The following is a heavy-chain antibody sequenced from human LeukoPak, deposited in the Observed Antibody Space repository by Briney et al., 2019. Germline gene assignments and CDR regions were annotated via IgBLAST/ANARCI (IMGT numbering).Heavy chain of an antibody. Sequence: PGGSLRLSCAASGFTVTTKSMAWVRQAPGRGLEWVSVFYSPGSTYYADSVHGRFTISRDNSLNTLVLQMNSLRVEDTAVYYCASARESCIGSTCYEYFHHWGQGTPLTVSS. J-gene: IGHJ1*01. CDR1: GFTVTTKS. V-gene: IGHV3-53*01. CDR3: ASARESCIGSTCYEYFHH. D-gene: IGHD2-2*01. CDR2: FYSPGST.